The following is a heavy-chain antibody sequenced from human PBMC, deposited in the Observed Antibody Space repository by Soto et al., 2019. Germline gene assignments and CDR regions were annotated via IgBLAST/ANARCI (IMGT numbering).Heavy chain of an antibody. V-gene: IGHV3-30*18. CDR1: GFTFSSYG. CDR3: AKDQGGSYPYYFDY. Sequence: GGSLRLSCAASGFTFSSYGMHWVRQAPGKGLEWVAVISYDGSNKYYADSVKGRFTISRDNSKNTLYLQMNSLRAEDTAVYYCAKDQGGSYPYYFDYWGQGTLVTVSS. CDR2: ISYDGSNK. D-gene: IGHD1-26*01. J-gene: IGHJ4*02.